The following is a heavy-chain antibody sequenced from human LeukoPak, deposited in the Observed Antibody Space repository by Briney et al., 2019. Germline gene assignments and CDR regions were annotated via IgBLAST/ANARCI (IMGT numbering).Heavy chain of an antibody. D-gene: IGHD4-17*01. J-gene: IGHJ4*02. CDR2: ISSSTSYI. Sequence: GGSLRLSCAASGFTFSSYTMNWVRQAPGKGLEWVSSISSSTSYIYYADSVKGRFTISRDNAKNSLYLQMNSLRAEDTAVYYCARDRYGDYSIDYWGQGTLVTVSS. CDR1: GFTFSSYT. V-gene: IGHV3-21*01. CDR3: ARDRYGDYSIDY.